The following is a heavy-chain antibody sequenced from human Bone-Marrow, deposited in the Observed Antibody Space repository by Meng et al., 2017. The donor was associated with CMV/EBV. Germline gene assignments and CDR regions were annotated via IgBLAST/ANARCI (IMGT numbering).Heavy chain of an antibody. D-gene: IGHD2-2*01. CDR1: GFTFSSYS. CDR3: AKPSSTSFNWFDP. CDR2: ISSSSSTI. V-gene: IGHV3-48*04. Sequence: GGSLRLSCAASGFTFSSYSMNWVRQAPGKGLEWVSYISSSSSTIYYADSVKGRFTISRDNAKNSLYLQMNSLRAEDTAVYYCAKPSSTSFNWFDPWGQGTLVTVSS. J-gene: IGHJ5*02.